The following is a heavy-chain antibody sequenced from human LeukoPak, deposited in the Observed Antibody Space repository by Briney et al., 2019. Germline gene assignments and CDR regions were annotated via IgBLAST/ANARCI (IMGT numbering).Heavy chain of an antibody. CDR1: GFTFSSYE. CDR2: ISSSGSTI. J-gene: IGHJ6*02. Sequence: GGSLRLSCAASGFTFSSYEMNWVRQAPGKGLEWVSYISSSGSTIYYADSVKGRFTISRDNAKNSLYLQMNSLRAEDTAVYYCARVMWLPGAGYYYGMDVWGQGTTVTVS. D-gene: IGHD6-19*01. CDR3: ARVMWLPGAGYYYGMDV. V-gene: IGHV3-48*03.